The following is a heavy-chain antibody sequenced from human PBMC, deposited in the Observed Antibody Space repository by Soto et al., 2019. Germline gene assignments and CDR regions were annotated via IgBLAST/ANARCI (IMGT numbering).Heavy chain of an antibody. Sequence: GSLRLSCAPSGFTVSSHYMSWVRQAPGKGLEWVSVINSGGSTYYADSVKGRFTISRDHSRNTLYLQMNSLRVEDTAMYYCARHLRVAARVYGMDVWGQGTTVTVSS. CDR3: ARHLRVAARVYGMDV. D-gene: IGHD6-6*01. CDR1: GFTVSSHY. J-gene: IGHJ6*02. V-gene: IGHV3-53*01. CDR2: INSGGST.